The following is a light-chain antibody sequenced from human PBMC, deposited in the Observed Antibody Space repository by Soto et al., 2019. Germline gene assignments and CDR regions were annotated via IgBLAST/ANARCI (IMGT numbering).Light chain of an antibody. J-gene: IGKJ1*01. CDR1: QRISTN. CDR3: QQYNTWPRT. CDR2: GAS. Sequence: IVLENSAVTLCCCRWGRDTLSCRASQRISTNLAWYQHIPGQAPRLLIYGASTRATGIPARFSGSGSGTEFTLTISSLQSEDFAVYYCQQYNTWPRTFGQGTKVDIK. V-gene: IGKV3-15*01.